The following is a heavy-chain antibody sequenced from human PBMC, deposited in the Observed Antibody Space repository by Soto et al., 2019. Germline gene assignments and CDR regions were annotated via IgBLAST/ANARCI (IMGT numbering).Heavy chain of an antibody. CDR2: IKQDGREK. J-gene: IGHJ2*01. Sequence: EVGLVESGGGLVQPGGSLRLSCAASGFTFSSYWMNWVRQAPGKGLEWVANIKQDGREKYYVDSVKGRXTISXDNXXXXXXXXXXXXRGEDTAVYYCARGGWGRYFDLWGRGTLVTVSS. CDR1: GFTFSSYW. V-gene: IGHV3-7*03. CDR3: ARGGWGRYFDL. D-gene: IGHD2-21*02.